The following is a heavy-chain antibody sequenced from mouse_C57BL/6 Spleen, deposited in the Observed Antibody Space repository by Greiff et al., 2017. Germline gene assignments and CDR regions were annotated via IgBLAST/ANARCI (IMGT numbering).Heavy chain of an antibody. D-gene: IGHD2-10*02. Sequence: QVQLQQPGAELVRPGSSVKLSCKASGYTFTSYWMHWVKQRPIQGLEWIGNIDPSDSETHYNQKFKDKATLTVDKSSSTAYMQLSSLTSEDSAVYYCARGSNLVYYYAMDYWGQGTSGTVSS. J-gene: IGHJ4*01. CDR3: ARGSNLVYYYAMDY. V-gene: IGHV1-52*01. CDR2: IDPSDSET. CDR1: GYTFTSYW.